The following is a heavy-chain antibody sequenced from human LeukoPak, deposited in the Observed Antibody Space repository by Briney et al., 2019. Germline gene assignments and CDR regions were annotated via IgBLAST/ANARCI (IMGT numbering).Heavy chain of an antibody. D-gene: IGHD5-18*01. V-gene: IGHV3-21*01. Sequence: GGSLRLSCAASGFTFSSYIMNWVRQAPGKGLEWVSYISSSSNYIYYADLVKGRFTVSRDNAKNSLYLQMNSLRAEDTAVYYCARECMDTTMVDAFDIWGQGTMVTVSS. CDR3: ARECMDTTMVDAFDI. J-gene: IGHJ3*02. CDR2: ISSSSNYI. CDR1: GFTFSSYI.